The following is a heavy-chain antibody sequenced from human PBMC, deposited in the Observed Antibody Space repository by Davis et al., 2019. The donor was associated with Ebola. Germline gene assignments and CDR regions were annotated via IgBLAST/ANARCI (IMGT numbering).Heavy chain of an antibody. J-gene: IGHJ6*04. Sequence: SLKISCAASGFTFSSYSMNWVRQAPGKGLEWVSGISWNSGSIGYADSVKGRFTISRDNAKNSLYLQMNSLRAEDTALYYCAKDSSSSSHYYYGMDVWGKGTTVTVSS. CDR1: GFTFSSYS. V-gene: IGHV3-9*01. CDR3: AKDSSSSSHYYYGMDV. D-gene: IGHD6-6*01. CDR2: ISWNSGSI.